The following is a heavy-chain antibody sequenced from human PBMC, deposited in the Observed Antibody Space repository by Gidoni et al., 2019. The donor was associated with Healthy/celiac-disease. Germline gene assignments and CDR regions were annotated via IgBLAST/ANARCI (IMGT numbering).Heavy chain of an antibody. J-gene: IGHJ6*03. CDR3: ARAVVVVAGADYYYYYMDV. Sequence: QVQLQESGPGLVKPSETLSLTCTVSGGSISSYYWSWIRQPPGKGLEWIGYIYYSGSTNYNHSLKSRVTIAVETSKNQFSLKLSSVTAADTAVYYCARAVVVVAGADYYYYYMDVWGKGTTVTVSS. V-gene: IGHV4-59*01. D-gene: IGHD2-15*01. CDR2: IYYSGST. CDR1: GGSISSYY.